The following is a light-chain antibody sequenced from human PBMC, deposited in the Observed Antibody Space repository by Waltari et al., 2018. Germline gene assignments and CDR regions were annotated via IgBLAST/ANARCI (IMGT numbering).Light chain of an antibody. CDR3: QHNYGTPYS. CDR1: ENVNNY. J-gene: IGKJ2*03. V-gene: IGKV1-39*01. Sequence: DIQMTQSQSSLSESVGDRVTITCRASENVNNYLNWYQQKPGKAHKLLIYKASTLQSGVPSRFSGSGSWTDYTFTISSLQSEDVATYYCQHNYGTPYSFGQGTKVEIK. CDR2: KAS.